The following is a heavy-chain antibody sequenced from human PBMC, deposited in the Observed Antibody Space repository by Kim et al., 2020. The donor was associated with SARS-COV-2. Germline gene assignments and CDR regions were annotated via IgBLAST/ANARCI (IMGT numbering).Heavy chain of an antibody. J-gene: IGHJ4*02. V-gene: IGHV3-23*01. CDR3: AKDAHMTTVKRFDY. Sequence: YADSVKGRFTISRDKSKNTQYLQMNSLSAESTAIYYSAKDAHMTTVKRFDYWGQETLVTVSS. D-gene: IGHD4-4*01.